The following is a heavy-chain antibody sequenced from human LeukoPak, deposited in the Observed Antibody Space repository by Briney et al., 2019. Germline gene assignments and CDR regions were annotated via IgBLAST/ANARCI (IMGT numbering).Heavy chain of an antibody. J-gene: IGHJ4*02. CDR2: INPSGGST. Sequence: GESLKISCKGSGYSFTSYYMHWVRQAPGQGLEWMGIINPSGGSTSYAQKFQGRVTMTRDTSTSTVYMELSSLRSEDTAVYYCARDQSPNDYEGYWGQGTLVTVSS. CDR3: ARDQSPNDYEGY. D-gene: IGHD4-17*01. V-gene: IGHV1-46*01. CDR1: GYSFTSYY.